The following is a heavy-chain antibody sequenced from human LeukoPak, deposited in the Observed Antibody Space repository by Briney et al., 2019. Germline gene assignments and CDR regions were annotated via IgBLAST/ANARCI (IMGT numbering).Heavy chain of an antibody. CDR1: GFTFSNYD. V-gene: IGHV3-30*18. J-gene: IGHJ4*02. CDR2: ISHDGGNY. D-gene: IGHD6-13*01. Sequence: GRSLRLSCAASGFTFSNYDMHWVRQAPGKGLGWVAVISHDGGNYFYADSVKGRFTISRDNSKNTLYLQMNSLRPEDTAVYFCAKRIEPLWEAAAALDYWGQGTLVTVSS. CDR3: AKRIEPLWEAAAALDY.